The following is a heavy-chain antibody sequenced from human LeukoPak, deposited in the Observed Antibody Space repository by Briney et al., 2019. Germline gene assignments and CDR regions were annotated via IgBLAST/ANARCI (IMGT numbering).Heavy chain of an antibody. CDR2: IYSGGST. CDR1: GFPVSSSY. J-gene: IGHJ6*02. V-gene: IGHV3-66*01. D-gene: IGHD2-2*01. Sequence: GSLSLSCAASGFPVSSSYMSWVRQAPGKGLEWVSVIYSGGSTYYADSVKGRFTISRDNFKNTLYLQMNSLRAEDTAVYYCARGHCVSTSCLWGPPGPIDGMDVWGQGTTVTVSS. CDR3: ARGHCVSTSCLWGPPGPIDGMDV.